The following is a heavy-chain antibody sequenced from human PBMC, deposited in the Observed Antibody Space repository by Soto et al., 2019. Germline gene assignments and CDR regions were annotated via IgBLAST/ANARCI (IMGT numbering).Heavy chain of an antibody. V-gene: IGHV1-69*04. CDR3: ARDRGYSGYDKHYYMDV. D-gene: IGHD5-12*01. J-gene: IGHJ6*03. CDR1: GGTFSSYT. Sequence: GASVKVSCKASGGTFSSYTISWVRQAPGQGLEWMGRIIPILGIANYAQKFQGRVTITADKSTSTAYMELSSLRSEDTAVYYCARDRGYSGYDKHYYMDVWGKGTTVTV. CDR2: IIPILGIA.